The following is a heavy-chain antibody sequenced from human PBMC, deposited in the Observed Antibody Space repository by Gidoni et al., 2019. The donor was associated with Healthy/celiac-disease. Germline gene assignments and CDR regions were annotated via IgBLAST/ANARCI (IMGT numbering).Heavy chain of an antibody. CDR2: ST. J-gene: IGHJ4*02. D-gene: IGHD2-8*02. V-gene: IGHV4-39*01. CDR3: ARHTGSRDY. Sequence: STYYNPSLKSRVTISVDTSKNQFSLKLSSVTAADTAVYYCARHTGSRDYWGQGTLVTVSS.